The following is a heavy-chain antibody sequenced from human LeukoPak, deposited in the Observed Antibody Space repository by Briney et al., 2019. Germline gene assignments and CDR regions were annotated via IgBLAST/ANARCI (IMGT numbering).Heavy chain of an antibody. D-gene: IGHD6-19*01. J-gene: IGHJ4*01. CDR1: GFTFSNSA. CDR3: AKGIYSSGWSYFDY. Sequence: GGSLRLSCAASGFTFSNSAMSWVRQAPGKGLAWVSTLSGSGITTYYADSVKGRFTISRDNSKNTLYLQMNSLRAEDTAVYYCAKGIYSSGWSYFDYWGHGTLVTVSS. V-gene: IGHV3-23*01. CDR2: LSGSGITT.